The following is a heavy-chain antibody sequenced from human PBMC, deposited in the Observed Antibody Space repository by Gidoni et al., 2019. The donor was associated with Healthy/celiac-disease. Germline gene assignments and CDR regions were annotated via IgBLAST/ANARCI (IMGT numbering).Heavy chain of an antibody. J-gene: IGHJ3*02. CDR3: ARGRIQLWLRADAFDI. CDR2: INHSGST. CDR1: GGSFSGYY. D-gene: IGHD5-18*01. Sequence: QVQLQQWGAGLLKPSETLSLTCAVHGGSFSGYYWSWIRQPPGKGLEWIGEINHSGSTNYNPSLKSRVTISVDTSKNQFSLKLSSVTAADTAVYYCARGRIQLWLRADAFDIWGQGTMVTVSS. V-gene: IGHV4-34*01.